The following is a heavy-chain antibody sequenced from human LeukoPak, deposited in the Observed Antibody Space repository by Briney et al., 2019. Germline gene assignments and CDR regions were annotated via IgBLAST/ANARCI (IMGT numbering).Heavy chain of an antibody. Sequence: ASVKVSFKASGYTFTGYYMHWVRQAPGQGLEWMGRINPNSGGTNYAQKFQGRVTMTRDTSISTAYMELSRLRSDDTAVYYCARDSYGSGSFSLRYWGQGTLVTVS. J-gene: IGHJ4*02. CDR1: GYTFTGYY. CDR3: ARDSYGSGSFSLRY. V-gene: IGHV1-2*06. D-gene: IGHD3-10*01. CDR2: INPNSGGT.